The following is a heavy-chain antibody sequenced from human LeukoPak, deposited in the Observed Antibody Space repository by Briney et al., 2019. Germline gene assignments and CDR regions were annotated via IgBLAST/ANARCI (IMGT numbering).Heavy chain of an antibody. Sequence: GGSLRLSCAASGFTFSTFAMHWVRQAPGKGLEYVSAINTNGGSTYYASSVKGRFTISRHKSKNTLSLQMGSLRAEDMAVYYCATSISAAMAPFDYWGQGTLVTVSS. CDR2: INTNGGST. CDR3: ATSISAAMAPFDY. CDR1: GFTFSTFA. J-gene: IGHJ4*02. V-gene: IGHV3-64*01. D-gene: IGHD2-2*01.